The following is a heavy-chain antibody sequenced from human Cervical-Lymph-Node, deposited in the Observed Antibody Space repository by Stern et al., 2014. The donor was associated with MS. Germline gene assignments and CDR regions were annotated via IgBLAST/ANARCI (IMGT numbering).Heavy chain of an antibody. CDR1: GGTFSSYA. CDR2: IIPIFGTA. J-gene: IGHJ4*02. CDR3: ARVSTYYDILTGYYDYYYFDY. V-gene: IGHV1-69*01. Sequence: QVQLVQSGAEVKKPGSSVQGSCKASGGTFSSYAISWVRQAPGPGLEWIGGIIPIFGTANYAQKFQGRVTITADESTSTAYMELSSLRSEDTAVYYCARVSTYYDILTGYYDYYYFDYWGQGTLVTVS. D-gene: IGHD3-9*01.